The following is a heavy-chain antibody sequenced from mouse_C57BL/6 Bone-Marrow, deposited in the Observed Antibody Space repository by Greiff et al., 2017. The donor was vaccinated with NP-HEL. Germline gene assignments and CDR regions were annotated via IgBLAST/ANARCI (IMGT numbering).Heavy chain of an antibody. CDR3: AREVPNWDCYAMDY. D-gene: IGHD4-1*01. CDR2: ISDGGSYT. V-gene: IGHV5-4*01. Sequence: EVNVVESGGGLVKPGGSLKLSCAASGLTFSSYAMSWVRQTPEKRLEWVATISDGGSYTYYPDNVKGRFTISRDNAKNNLYLQMSHLKSEDTAMYYCAREVPNWDCYAMDYWGQGTSVTVSS. CDR1: GLTFSSYA. J-gene: IGHJ4*01.